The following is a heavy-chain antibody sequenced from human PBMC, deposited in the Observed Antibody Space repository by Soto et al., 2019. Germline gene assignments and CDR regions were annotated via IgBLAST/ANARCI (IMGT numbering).Heavy chain of an antibody. CDR3: AKEPYSSGWYYFDY. V-gene: IGHV3-30*18. Sequence: PGGSLRLSCAASGFTFSSYGMHWVRQAPGKGLEWVAVISYGGSNKYYADSVKGRFTISRDNSKNTLYLQMNSLRAEDTAVYYCAKEPYSSGWYYFDYWGQGTLVTVSS. CDR2: ISYGGSNK. CDR1: GFTFSSYG. J-gene: IGHJ4*02. D-gene: IGHD6-19*01.